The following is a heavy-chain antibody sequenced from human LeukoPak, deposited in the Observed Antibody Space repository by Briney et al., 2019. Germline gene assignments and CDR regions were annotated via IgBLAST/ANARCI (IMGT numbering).Heavy chain of an antibody. CDR2: IYPGDSDT. V-gene: IGHV5-51*01. CDR1: GYSFTNHW. J-gene: IGHJ4*02. Sequence: GESLKISCKGSGYSFTNHWIGWVRQMPGKGLEWMGIIYPGDSDTRYSPSFQGQVTISVDKSTSTAYLQWSSLRASDTAIYYCARGYYSGATCYSFDYWGQGTLVTVSS. CDR3: ARGYYSGATCYSFDY. D-gene: IGHD2-15*01.